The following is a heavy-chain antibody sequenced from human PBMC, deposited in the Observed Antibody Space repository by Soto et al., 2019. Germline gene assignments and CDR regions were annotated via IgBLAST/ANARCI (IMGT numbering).Heavy chain of an antibody. Sequence: AVKVSCKASGGTFSSYAISWVRQAPGQGLEWMGGIIPIFGTANYAQKFQGRVTITADKSTSTAYMELSSLRSEDTAVYYCARLHPEYYDFWSGYSHNWFDPWGQGTLVTV. D-gene: IGHD3-3*01. CDR2: IIPIFGTA. CDR1: GGTFSSYA. V-gene: IGHV1-69*06. CDR3: ARLHPEYYDFWSGYSHNWFDP. J-gene: IGHJ5*02.